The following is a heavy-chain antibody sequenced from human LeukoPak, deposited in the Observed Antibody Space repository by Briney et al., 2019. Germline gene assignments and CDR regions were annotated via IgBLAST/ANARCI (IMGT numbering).Heavy chain of an antibody. CDR3: ARDRGPHSSSPNSGAFDI. V-gene: IGHV3-48*03. D-gene: IGHD6-6*01. J-gene: IGHJ3*02. Sequence: GGSLRLSCAASGFTFSNSEMNWVRQAPGKGLEWVSYISSSGSIIYDADSVKGRFTISRDNAKNSLYLQMNSLRAEDTAVYYCARDRGPHSSSPNSGAFDIWGQGTMVTVSS. CDR1: GFTFSNSE. CDR2: ISSSGSII.